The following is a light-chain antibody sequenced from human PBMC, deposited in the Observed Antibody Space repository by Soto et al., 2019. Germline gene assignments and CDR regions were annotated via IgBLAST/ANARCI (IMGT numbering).Light chain of an antibody. Sequence: DIQMTQSPSSLSASVGDRVTITCRASQSISNYLNLYQQKPGKAPKLLIYAASSLQSGVPSRFSGSGSGTDFTLTISSLPPEDFAAFYCQQSYSIPLTFGGGTKVEIK. J-gene: IGKJ4*01. CDR3: QQSYSIPLT. V-gene: IGKV1-39*01. CDR1: QSISNY. CDR2: AAS.